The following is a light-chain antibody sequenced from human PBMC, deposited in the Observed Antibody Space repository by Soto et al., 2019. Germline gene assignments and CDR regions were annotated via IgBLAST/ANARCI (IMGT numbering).Light chain of an antibody. CDR2: AAS. CDR3: QQSYSTPPLT. Sequence: DIQMTQSPSSLSASVGDRVTITCRASQSISSYLNWYQQKPGKAPKLLIYAASSLQSGVPSRFSGSASGTDLTLTISSLQPEDFATYYCQQSYSTPPLTFGGGTKVEIK. J-gene: IGKJ4*01. CDR1: QSISSY. V-gene: IGKV1-39*01.